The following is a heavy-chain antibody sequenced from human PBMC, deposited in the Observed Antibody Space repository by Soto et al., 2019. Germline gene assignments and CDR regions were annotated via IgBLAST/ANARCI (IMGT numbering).Heavy chain of an antibody. Sequence: GGSLRLSCAASGFTVSSNYMSWVRQAPGKGLEWVSVIYSGGSTYYADSVKGRFTISRDNSKNTMYHQMNSLRAEDTVVYYCARVLSHRITIFGVVDDYYYYMDVWGKGTTVTVSS. J-gene: IGHJ6*03. CDR1: GFTVSSNY. CDR3: ARVLSHRITIFGVVDDYYYYMDV. CDR2: IYSGGST. D-gene: IGHD3-3*01. V-gene: IGHV3-66*01.